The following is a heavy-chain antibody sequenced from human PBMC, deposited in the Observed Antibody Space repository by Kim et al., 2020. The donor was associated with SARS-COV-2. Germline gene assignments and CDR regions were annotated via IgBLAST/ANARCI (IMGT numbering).Heavy chain of an antibody. J-gene: IGHJ4*02. CDR2: IYYSGST. CDR3: ARHRADLSPSNYFDH. V-gene: IGHV4-59*08. Sequence: SETLSLTCTVSGGSISSYYWSWIRQPPGKGLEWIGYIYYSGSTNYNPSLKSRVTISIDTSKNQFSLKLSSLTAADTAVYYCARHRADLSPSNYFDHWGQGTLVTVSS. CDR1: GGSISSYY. D-gene: IGHD1-26*01.